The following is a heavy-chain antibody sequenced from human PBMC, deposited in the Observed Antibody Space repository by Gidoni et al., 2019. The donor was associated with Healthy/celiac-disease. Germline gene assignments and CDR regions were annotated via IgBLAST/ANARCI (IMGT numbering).Heavy chain of an antibody. D-gene: IGHD3-22*01. V-gene: IGHV3-30-3*01. Sequence: QVQLVESGGGVVRPGLSLSLSCSGSGFTFSRYAMQWVRQAQGKGLEWVAVISYDGSNKYYADSVKGRFTISRDNSKNTLYLQMNSLRAEDTAVYYCASPSSGYRYWGQGTLVTVSS. CDR3: ASPSSGYRY. CDR1: GFTFSRYA. J-gene: IGHJ4*02. CDR2: ISYDGSNK.